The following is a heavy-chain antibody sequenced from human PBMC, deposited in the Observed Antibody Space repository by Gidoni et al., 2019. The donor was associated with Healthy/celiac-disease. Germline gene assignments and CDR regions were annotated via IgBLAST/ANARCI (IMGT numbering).Heavy chain of an antibody. CDR2: IYYSGST. Sequence: QLQLQESGPGLVKPSETLSLTCTVSGGSIRSSSYYWGWIRQPPGKGLEWIGSIYYSGSTYYNPSLKSRVTISVDTSKNQFSLKLSSVTAADTAVYYCARLPGDYAVPRFDYWGQGTLVTVSS. J-gene: IGHJ4*02. D-gene: IGHD4-17*01. CDR3: ARLPGDYAVPRFDY. CDR1: GGSIRSSSYY. V-gene: IGHV4-39*07.